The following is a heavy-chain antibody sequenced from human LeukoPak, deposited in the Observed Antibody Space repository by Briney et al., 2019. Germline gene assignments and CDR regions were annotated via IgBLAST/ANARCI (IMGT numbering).Heavy chain of an antibody. D-gene: IGHD6-6*01. CDR1: GGSISSYY. V-gene: IGHV4-4*09. J-gene: IGHJ3*02. CDR2: IYTSGST. Sequence: PSETLSLTCTVSGGSISSYYWSWIRQPPGKGLEWIGYIYTSGSTNYNPSLKSRVTISVDTSKNQSSLKLSSVTAADTAVYYCASLSIPAGAFDIWGQGTMVTVSS. CDR3: ASLSIPAGAFDI.